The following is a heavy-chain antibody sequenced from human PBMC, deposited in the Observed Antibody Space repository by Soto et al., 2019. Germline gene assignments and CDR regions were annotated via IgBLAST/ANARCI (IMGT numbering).Heavy chain of an antibody. Sequence: ASVKVSCKASGYTFTSYDINWVRQATGQGLEWMGWMNPNSGNTGYAQKFQGRFTMTRNTSISTAYMELSSLRSEDTAVYYCARGIQPPSSSLFGYYYYYMDVWGKGTTVTVSS. V-gene: IGHV1-8*01. CDR1: GYTFTSYD. J-gene: IGHJ6*03. D-gene: IGHD6-6*01. CDR2: MNPNSGNT. CDR3: ARGIQPPSSSLFGYYYYYMDV.